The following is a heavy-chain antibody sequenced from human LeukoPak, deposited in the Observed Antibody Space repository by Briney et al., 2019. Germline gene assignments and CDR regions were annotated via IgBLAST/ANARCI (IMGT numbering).Heavy chain of an antibody. V-gene: IGHV3-30*04. J-gene: IGHJ4*02. CDR2: TSYDGSNK. CDR1: GFTFSSYA. Sequence: PGGSLRLSCAASGFTFSSYAMHWVRQAPGKGLEWVAVTSYDGSNKYYADSVKGRFTISRDNSKNTLYLQMNSLRAEDTAVYYCARDRAIFGVVWAFDYWGQGTLVTVSS. CDR3: ARDRAIFGVVWAFDY. D-gene: IGHD3-3*01.